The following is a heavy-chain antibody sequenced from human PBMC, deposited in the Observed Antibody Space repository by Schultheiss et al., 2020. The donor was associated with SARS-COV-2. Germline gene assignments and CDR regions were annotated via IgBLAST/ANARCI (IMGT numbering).Heavy chain of an antibody. Sequence: GSLRLSCTVSGGSISSYYWSWIRQPPGKGLEWIGEINHSGSTNYNPSLKSRVTMSVDTSKNQFSLKLSSVTAADTAVYYCARDFFPMVRGVIIAFDIWGQGTMVTVSS. CDR1: GGSISSYY. D-gene: IGHD3-10*01. J-gene: IGHJ3*02. CDR3: ARDFFPMVRGVIIAFDI. V-gene: IGHV4-59*01. CDR2: INHSGST.